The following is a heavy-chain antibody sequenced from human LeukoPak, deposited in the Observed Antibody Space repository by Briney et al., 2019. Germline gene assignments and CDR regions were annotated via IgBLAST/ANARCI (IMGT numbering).Heavy chain of an antibody. CDR2: ISSSSSYI. V-gene: IGHV3-21*01. D-gene: IGHD4-23*01. CDR3: ARERGRDYGGNSVYYYGMDV. Sequence: PGGSLRLSCAASGFTFSSYSMNWVRQAPGKGLEWVSSISSSSSYIYYADSVKGRFTISRDNAKNSLYLQMNSLRAEDTAVCYCARERGRDYGGNSVYYYGMDVWGQGTTVTVSS. CDR1: GFTFSSYS. J-gene: IGHJ6*02.